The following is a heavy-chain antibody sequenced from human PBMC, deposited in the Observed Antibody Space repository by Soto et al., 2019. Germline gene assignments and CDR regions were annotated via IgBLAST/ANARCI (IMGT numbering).Heavy chain of an antibody. CDR1: GFTFSSYD. CDR2: IGTAGDT. J-gene: IGHJ6*02. CDR3: ARASGTARNDFWSGYYRDYYYGMDV. D-gene: IGHD3-3*01. Sequence: GGSLRLSCAASGFTFSSYDMHWVRQATGKGLEWVSAIGTAGDTYYPGSVKGRFTISRENAKNSLYLQMNSLRAGDTAVYYCARASGTARNDFWSGYYRDYYYGMDVWGQGTTVTVSS. V-gene: IGHV3-13*01.